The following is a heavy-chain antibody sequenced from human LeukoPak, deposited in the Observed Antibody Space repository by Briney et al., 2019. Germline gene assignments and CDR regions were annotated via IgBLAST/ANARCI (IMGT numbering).Heavy chain of an antibody. CDR1: GYSISSGHY. D-gene: IGHD5-18*01. V-gene: IGHV4-38-2*01. CDR2: MYNSGST. J-gene: IGHJ5*02. CDR3: ARLSPPWIQSYFGFDP. Sequence: SETLSLTCDVSGYSISSGHYWGWIRQSPGKGLEWIASMYNSGSTYFKSSLKSRVTISLDTPKNQFSLKLSSVTAADTAVYYCARLSPPWIQSYFGFDPWGQGTLVTVSS.